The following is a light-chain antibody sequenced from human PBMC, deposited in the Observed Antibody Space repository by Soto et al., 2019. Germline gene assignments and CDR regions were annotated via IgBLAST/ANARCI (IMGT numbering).Light chain of an antibody. CDR1: SSNIGTYA. CDR3: ASWNDSLNGHVI. V-gene: IGLV1-44*01. CDR2: NNN. J-gene: IGLJ2*01. Sequence: QSVLTQPPSASGTPGQRVTISCSGSSSNIGTYAVNWYQQVPRTAPKLLMFNNNQRPSGVPDRFSGSKSGTSASLDISGLQTDHEADYYGASWNDSLNGHVIFGGGTKLTVL.